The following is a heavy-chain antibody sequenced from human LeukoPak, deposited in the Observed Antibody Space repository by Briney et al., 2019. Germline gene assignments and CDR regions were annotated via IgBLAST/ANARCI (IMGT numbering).Heavy chain of an antibody. CDR1: GFTFSDYI. Sequence: PGGSLRLSCAASGFTFSDYILDWVRQAPGKGLEWVGRIRRGTNGYTTEYAASVEGRFIISRDDSKNSLYLHMNILKIEDTAVYHCTRDGGEGGNSAFDIWGQGTMVTVSS. J-gene: IGHJ3*02. CDR3: TRDGGEGGNSAFDI. D-gene: IGHD4-23*01. V-gene: IGHV3-72*01. CDR2: IRRGTNGYTT.